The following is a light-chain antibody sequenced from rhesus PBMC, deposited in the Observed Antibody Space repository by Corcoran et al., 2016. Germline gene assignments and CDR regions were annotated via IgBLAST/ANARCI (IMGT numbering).Light chain of an antibody. J-gene: IGLJ1*01. CDR3: SVYASSSAYI. CDR1: SSDIGGYNR. CDR2: EAS. Sequence: QAALTQSPSVSGSPGQSVTISCTGTSSDIGGYNRVTWYLQHPGKAPKLMIYEASKLPSGVSDRFSGSKSGNTASLTISGLQAEDEADYFCSVYASSSAYIFGAGTRLTVL. V-gene: IGLV2-13*02.